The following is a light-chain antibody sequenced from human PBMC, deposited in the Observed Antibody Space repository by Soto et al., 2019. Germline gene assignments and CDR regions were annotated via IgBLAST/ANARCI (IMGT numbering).Light chain of an antibody. CDR3: SSHTTDSTLL. CDR2: DVT. V-gene: IGLV2-14*01. J-gene: IGLJ1*01. Sequence: QSALTQPASESGSAGQSITISCTGTSSDVGGYNSVSWYQQHPGKAPKLMIYDVTDRPSGVSNRFSGSKSGNTASLTISGLQAEDEADYYCSSHTTDSTLLFGTGTKVT. CDR1: SSDVGGYNS.